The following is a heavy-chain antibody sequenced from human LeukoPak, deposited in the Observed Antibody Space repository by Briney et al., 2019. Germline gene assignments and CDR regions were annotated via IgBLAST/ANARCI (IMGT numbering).Heavy chain of an antibody. J-gene: IGHJ6*03. V-gene: IGHV4-34*01. D-gene: IGHD6-6*01. CDR2: INHSGST. CDR1: GGSFSGYY. CDR3: ARAGRIFRSKGSSSVVGYYYYYMDV. Sequence: SETLSLTCAVYGGSFSGYYWSWIRQPPGKGLEWIGEINHSGSTNYNPSLKGRVTISVDTSKNQFSLKLSSVTAADTAVYYCARAGRIFRSKGSSSVVGYYYYYMDVWGKGTTVTVSS.